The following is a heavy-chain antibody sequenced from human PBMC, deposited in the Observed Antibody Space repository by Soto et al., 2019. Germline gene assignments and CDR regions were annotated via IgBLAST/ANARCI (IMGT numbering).Heavy chain of an antibody. CDR3: ARENNTRRYQLLRDWGMDV. J-gene: IGHJ6*02. CDR2: INPNSGGT. V-gene: IGHV1-2*04. D-gene: IGHD2-2*01. CDR1: GYTFTGYY. Sequence: ASVKVSCKASGYTFTGYYMHWVRQAPGQGLEWMGWINPNSGGTNYAQKFQGWVTMTRDTSISTAYMELSRLRSDDTAVYYCARENNTRRYQLLRDWGMDVWGQGTTVTAP.